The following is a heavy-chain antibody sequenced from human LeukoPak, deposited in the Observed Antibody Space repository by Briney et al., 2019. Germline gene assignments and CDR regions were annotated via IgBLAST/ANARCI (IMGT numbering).Heavy chain of an antibody. V-gene: IGHV4-34*01. CDR2: INHSGST. Sequence: SETLSLTCAVYGGSFSGYYWSWIRQPPGKGLEWIGEINHSGSTNYNPFLKSRVTISVDTSKNQFSLKLSSVTAADTAVYYCARAASRHSTKYYYGMDVWGQGTTVTVSS. J-gene: IGHJ6*02. CDR1: GGSFSGYY. CDR3: ARAASRHSTKYYYGMDV. D-gene: IGHD1-1*01.